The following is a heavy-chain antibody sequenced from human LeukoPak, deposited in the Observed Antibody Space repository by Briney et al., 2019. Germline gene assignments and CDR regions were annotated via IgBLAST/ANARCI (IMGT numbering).Heavy chain of an antibody. V-gene: IGHV3-48*01. CDR2: VGISSGNT. Sequence: GGSLRLSCAASGFTFSDYSMNWVRQAPGKGLEWISYVGISSGNTKYADSVKGRFTISGDKAKNSLYLQMNSLRVEDTAVYYCARDTKYAFDNWGQGTLVTVSS. J-gene: IGHJ4*02. CDR3: ARDTKYAFDN. CDR1: GFTFSDYS. D-gene: IGHD2-2*01.